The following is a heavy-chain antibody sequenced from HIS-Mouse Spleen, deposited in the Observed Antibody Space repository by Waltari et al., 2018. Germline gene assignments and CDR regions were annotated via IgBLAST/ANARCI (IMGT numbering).Heavy chain of an antibody. CDR3: ARRRSDFDY. CDR2: IKQDGSEK. V-gene: IGHV3-7*01. J-gene: IGHJ4*02. Sequence: EVQLVESGGGLVQPGGSLRLACAASGFTLSSYWMSWVRQAPGKGLEWVVNIKQDGSEKYYVDSVKGRFTISRDNAKNSLYLQMNSLRAEDTAVYYCARRRSDFDYWGQGTLVTVSS. CDR1: GFTLSSYW.